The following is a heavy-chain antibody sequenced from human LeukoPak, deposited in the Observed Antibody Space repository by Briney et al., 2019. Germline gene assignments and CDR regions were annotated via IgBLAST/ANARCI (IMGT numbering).Heavy chain of an antibody. D-gene: IGHD3-10*01. Sequence: GESLKISCKGSGYSFTGYWIGWVRQMPGKGLEWMGIIHPGNSDTRYSPSFQGQVTISADKSISTVYLQWSSLKASDTAMYYCARQSRDGSKTRGYYFDYWGQGTLVTVSS. CDR2: IHPGNSDT. CDR3: ARQSRDGSKTRGYYFDY. CDR1: GYSFTGYW. J-gene: IGHJ4*02. V-gene: IGHV5-51*01.